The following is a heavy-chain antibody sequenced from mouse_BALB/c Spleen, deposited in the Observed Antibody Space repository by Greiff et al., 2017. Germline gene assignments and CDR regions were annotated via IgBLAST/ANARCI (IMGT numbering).Heavy chain of an antibody. Sequence: EVMLVESGGGLVQPGGSLRLSCATSGFTFTDYYMSWVRQPPGKALEWLGFIRNKANGYTTEYSASVKGRFTISRDISQSILYLQMNTLRAEDSATYYCAREGYRGFAYWGQGTLVTVSA. CDR3: AREGYRGFAY. V-gene: IGHV7-3*02. CDR1: GFTFTDYY. CDR2: IRNKANGYTT. J-gene: IGHJ3*01. D-gene: IGHD2-14*01.